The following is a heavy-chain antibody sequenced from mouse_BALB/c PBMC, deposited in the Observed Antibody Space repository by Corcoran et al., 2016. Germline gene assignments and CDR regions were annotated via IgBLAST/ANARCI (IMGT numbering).Heavy chain of an antibody. Sequence: QIQLVQSGPELKKPGETVKISCKASGYTFTNYGMNWVKQAPGKGLKWMGWINTYTGEPTYADDFKGRFAFSLETSASTAYLQINNLKNEDMATYFCARRGYYGTWFAYWGQGTLVTVSA. D-gene: IGHD1-2*01. J-gene: IGHJ3*01. V-gene: IGHV9-1*02. CDR1: GYTFTNYG. CDR2: INTYTGEP. CDR3: ARRGYYGTWFAY.